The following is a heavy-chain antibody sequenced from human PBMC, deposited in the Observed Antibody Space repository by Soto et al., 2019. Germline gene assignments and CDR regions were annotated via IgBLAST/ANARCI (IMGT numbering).Heavy chain of an antibody. Sequence: PGGSLRLSCAASGFTFSHYGMHWVRQAPGKGLQWVALIWSDGSKKYYADSVKGRFSISRDNSINTLYLQMNSLKTEDTGIYYCTTDSYSSTTIVRFDYWGQGTVVTVSS. CDR2: IWSDGSKK. V-gene: IGHV3-33*01. CDR3: TTDSYSSTTIVRFDY. J-gene: IGHJ4*02. D-gene: IGHD1-26*01. CDR1: GFTFSHYG.